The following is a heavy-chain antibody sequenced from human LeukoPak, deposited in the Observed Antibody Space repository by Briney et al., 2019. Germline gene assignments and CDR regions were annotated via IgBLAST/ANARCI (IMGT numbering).Heavy chain of an antibody. CDR1: GGSISIYY. J-gene: IGHJ3*02. V-gene: IGHV4-4*07. CDR3: ARATYSSSADAFDI. CDR2: IYTSGST. D-gene: IGHD6-13*01. Sequence: SETLSLTCTVSGGSISIYYWSWIRQPAGKGLEWIGRIYTSGSTNYNPSLKSRVTMSVDTSKNQFSLKLSSVTAADTAVYYCARATYSSSADAFDIWGQGTMVTVSS.